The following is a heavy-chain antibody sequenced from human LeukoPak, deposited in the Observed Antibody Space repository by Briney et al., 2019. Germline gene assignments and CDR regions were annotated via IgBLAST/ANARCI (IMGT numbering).Heavy chain of an antibody. CDR3: AGHSGSYSYFFDY. J-gene: IGHJ4*02. CDR1: GFTFSSYD. Sequence: GGSLRLSCVASGFTFSSYDMNWVRQAPRKGLEWVSSISSTSSYIHYADSVKGRFTISRDNAKNSLYLQMDSLRAEDTAVYYCAGHSGSYSYFFDYWGQGTLVTVSS. D-gene: IGHD3-10*01. V-gene: IGHV3-21*01. CDR2: ISSTSSYI.